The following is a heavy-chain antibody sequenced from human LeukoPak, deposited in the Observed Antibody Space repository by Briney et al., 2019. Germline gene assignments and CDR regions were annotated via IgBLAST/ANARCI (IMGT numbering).Heavy chain of an antibody. Sequence: PGGSLRLSCAASGFTFSSYAMSWVRQAPGKGLEWVSAISGSGGSTYYADSVKGRFTISRDNSKNTLYLQMNSLRPEDTALYYCARDPVSIGSRMNSDYWGQGTLVTVSS. V-gene: IGHV3-23*01. CDR1: GFTFSSYA. D-gene: IGHD3-10*01. CDR2: ISGSGGST. CDR3: ARDPVSIGSRMNSDY. J-gene: IGHJ4*02.